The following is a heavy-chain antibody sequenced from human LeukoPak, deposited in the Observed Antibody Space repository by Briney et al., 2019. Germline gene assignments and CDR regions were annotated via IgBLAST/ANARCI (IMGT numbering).Heavy chain of an antibody. V-gene: IGHV4-31*11. Sequence: SETLSLTCAVYGGSFSGYYWSWIRQHPGKGLEWIGYIYYSGSTYYNPSLKSRVTISVDTSKNQFSLKLSSVTAADTAVYYCARDPGNCSGGSCYSFDYWGQGTLVTVPS. J-gene: IGHJ4*02. CDR1: GGSFSGYY. CDR2: IYYSGST. CDR3: ARDPGNCSGGSCYSFDY. D-gene: IGHD2-15*01.